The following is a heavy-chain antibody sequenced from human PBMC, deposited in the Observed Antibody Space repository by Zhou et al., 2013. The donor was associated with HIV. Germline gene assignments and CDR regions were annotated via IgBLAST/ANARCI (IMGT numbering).Heavy chain of an antibody. CDR3: ARESNASGRGRSVDH. CDR2: INPTTGRT. V-gene: IGHV1-46*01. CDR1: GYTFTTYY. Sequence: QVHLEQSESQVLRTGTTAKVSCRASGYTFTTYYILWLRQAPGQGLELMGMINPTTGRTTSTAKFQARLIMTRDTTTSTVNMFLSSLRSDDTAIYYCARESNASGRGRSVDHWGQGTRLAVSS. J-gene: IGHJ1*01. D-gene: IGHD3-16*01.